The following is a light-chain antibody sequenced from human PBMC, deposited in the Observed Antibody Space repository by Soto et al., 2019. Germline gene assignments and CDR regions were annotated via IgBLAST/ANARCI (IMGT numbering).Light chain of an antibody. CDR2: AAS. J-gene: IGKJ5*01. CDR3: QQHGQWPIT. CDR1: QALSSY. V-gene: IGKV1-9*01. Sequence: IQLTQSPSSLSASVGDRVTITCRASQALSSYLAWYQQKPGKAPKLLIYAASTLQSGVPSRFSGSESGTDFTLTISSLQPEDFATYYCQQHGQWPITFGQGTRLEIK.